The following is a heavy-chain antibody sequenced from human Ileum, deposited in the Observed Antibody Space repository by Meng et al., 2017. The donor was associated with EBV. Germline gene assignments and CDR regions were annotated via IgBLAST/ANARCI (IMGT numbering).Heavy chain of an antibody. Sequence: QVQLVQSGAEVKKPXXXXEVSCKASGYTFTSYGISWVRQAPGQGLEWMGWISGYNGNTNYAQKLQGRVTMTTDTSTSTAYMELRSLRSDDTAVYYCAREADGATFDYWGQGTLVTVAS. V-gene: IGHV1-18*01. J-gene: IGHJ4*02. D-gene: IGHD1-26*01. CDR1: GYTFTSYG. CDR2: ISGYNGNT. CDR3: AREADGATFDY.